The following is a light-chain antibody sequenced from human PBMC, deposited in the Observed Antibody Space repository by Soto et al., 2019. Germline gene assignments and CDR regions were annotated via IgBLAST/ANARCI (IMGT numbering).Light chain of an antibody. CDR2: GTS. Sequence: ESVLTQSPGTLSLSPGERATLSCRASQSVSNNFLAWYQQKAGQAPRLLIHGTSGRAAGVPDRFSGSGSGTDFTLTIDRLEPEDFVVYYCQQYEPSHPRFTFGQGTKVDIX. J-gene: IGKJ2*01. V-gene: IGKV3-20*01. CDR1: QSVSNNF. CDR3: QQYEPSHPRFT.